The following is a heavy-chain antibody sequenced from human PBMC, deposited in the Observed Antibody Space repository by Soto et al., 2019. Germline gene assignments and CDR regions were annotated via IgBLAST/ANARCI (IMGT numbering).Heavy chain of an antibody. Sequence: GGSLRLSCAASGFTFSSYDMHWVRQATGKGLEWVSAIGTAGDTYYPGYVKGRVTISRENAKNSLYLQMNRMRAGDTDVYYCARDMGHSGSSYGAFDIWGQGTMVTVSS. D-gene: IGHD1-26*01. V-gene: IGHV3-13*01. CDR3: ARDMGHSGSSYGAFDI. J-gene: IGHJ3*02. CDR2: IGTAGDT. CDR1: GFTFSSYD.